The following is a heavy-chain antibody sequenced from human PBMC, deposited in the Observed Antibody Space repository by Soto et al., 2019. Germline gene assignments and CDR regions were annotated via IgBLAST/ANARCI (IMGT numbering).Heavy chain of an antibody. J-gene: IGHJ4*02. D-gene: IGHD6-19*01. V-gene: IGHV3-23*01. CDR3: AKYSSGWEYYFDY. CDR1: GFTFCSYA. Sequence: GGALRHSCAASGFTFCSYAMSWGRPGPGKGLEWVSAISGSGGSTYYADSVKGRFTISRDNSKNTLYLQMNSLRAEDTAVYYCAKYSSGWEYYFDYWGQGTLVTVSS. CDR2: ISGSGGST.